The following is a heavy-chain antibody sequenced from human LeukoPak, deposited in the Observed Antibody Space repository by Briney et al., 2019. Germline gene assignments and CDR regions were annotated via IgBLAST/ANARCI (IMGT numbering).Heavy chain of an antibody. Sequence: GGSLRLSCAASGFTFSSYAMSWVRQAPGKGLEWVSAISGSGGSTYYAASVKGRFTISRDNSKNTLYLQMNSLRAEDTAVYYCARSFWSGSPFDYWGQGTLVTVSS. D-gene: IGHD3-3*01. V-gene: IGHV3-23*01. CDR2: ISGSGGST. J-gene: IGHJ4*02. CDR3: ARSFWSGSPFDY. CDR1: GFTFSSYA.